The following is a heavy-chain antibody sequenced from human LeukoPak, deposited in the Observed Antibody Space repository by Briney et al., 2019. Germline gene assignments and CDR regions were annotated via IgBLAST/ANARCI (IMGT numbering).Heavy chain of an antibody. V-gene: IGHV1-69*06. CDR1: GDTFSNFV. Sequence: ASVRVSCKTSGDTFSNFVISWVRQAPGQGLEWMGGIIPIFGTANYAQKFQGRVTMTEDTSTDTAYMELSSLRSEDTAVYYRATAAKDSSGYYFDYWGQGTLVTVSS. J-gene: IGHJ4*02. CDR3: ATAAKDSSGYYFDY. CDR2: IIPIFGTA. D-gene: IGHD3-22*01.